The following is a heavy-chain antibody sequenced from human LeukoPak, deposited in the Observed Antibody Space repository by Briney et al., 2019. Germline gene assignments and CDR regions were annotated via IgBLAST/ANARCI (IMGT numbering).Heavy chain of an antibody. V-gene: IGHV4-34*01. CDR3: ARRRLYRSGGFDY. D-gene: IGHD3-10*01. CDR2: INHSGST. Sequence: SETLSLTCAVYGGSFSGYYWSWIRQPPGKGLEWIGEINHSGSTNYNPSLKSRVTISVDTSKNQFSLKLSSVTAADTAVYYCARRRLYRSGGFDYWGQGTLVTVSS. CDR1: GGSFSGYY. J-gene: IGHJ4*02.